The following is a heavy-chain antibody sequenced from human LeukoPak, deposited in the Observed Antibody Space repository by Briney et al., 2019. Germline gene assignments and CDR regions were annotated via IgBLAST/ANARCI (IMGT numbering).Heavy chain of an antibody. D-gene: IGHD6-19*01. V-gene: IGHV3-23*01. CDR3: AKVGGGGWFFDY. CDR2: IIGSGDST. CDR1: GFTFSNYA. Sequence: GGSLRLSCAATGFTFSNYAMSWVRQAPGKGLEWVSGIIGSGDSTYYADSVKGRFTISRDNSKNALHLQMNSLRAEDTAVYYCAKVGGGGWFFDYWGQGTLVTVSS. J-gene: IGHJ4*02.